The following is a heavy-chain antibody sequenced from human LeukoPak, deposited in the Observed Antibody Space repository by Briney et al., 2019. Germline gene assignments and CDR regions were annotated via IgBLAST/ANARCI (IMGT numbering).Heavy chain of an antibody. CDR2: ISSSGSTI. CDR3: ASGGRYFDY. CDR1: GFTFSSYE. V-gene: IGHV3-48*03. J-gene: IGHJ4*02. D-gene: IGHD2-15*01. Sequence: PGGSLRLSCAASGFTFSSYEMNWVRQAPGKGLEWVSYISSSGSTIYYADSVKGRFTISRGNAKNSLYLQMNSLRAEDTAVYYCASGGRYFDYWGQGTLVTVSS.